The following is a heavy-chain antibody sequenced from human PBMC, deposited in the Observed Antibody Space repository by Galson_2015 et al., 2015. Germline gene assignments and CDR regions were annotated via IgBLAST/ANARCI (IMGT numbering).Heavy chain of an antibody. CDR2: IKSKTDGGTT. Sequence: SLRLSCAASGFTFRDAWMSWFRQAPGKGLEWVGRIKSKTDGGTTDYAAPVKGRFTISRDDSKNTLYLQVNSLKTEDTAVYYCTRDSNGGSDSWGQGTLVNVSS. CDR1: GFTFRDAW. D-gene: IGHD2-15*01. CDR3: TRDSNGGSDS. J-gene: IGHJ5*01. V-gene: IGHV3-15*01.